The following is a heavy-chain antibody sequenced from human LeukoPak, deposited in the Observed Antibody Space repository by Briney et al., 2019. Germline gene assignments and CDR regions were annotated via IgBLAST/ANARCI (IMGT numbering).Heavy chain of an antibody. CDR3: ARQRTSGSASNLRVAQIDS. CDR1: SGSISNYY. J-gene: IGHJ4*02. D-gene: IGHD3-3*01. Sequence: SETLSLTCTVASGSISNYYWSWVRQPPGKGLEWVGYIHYSGRTNYNPSLLSRVTISVDTSKKQISLKVSSVTAADSALYFCARQRTSGSASNLRVAQIDSWGQGTLVTVSS. CDR2: IHYSGRT. V-gene: IGHV4-59*08.